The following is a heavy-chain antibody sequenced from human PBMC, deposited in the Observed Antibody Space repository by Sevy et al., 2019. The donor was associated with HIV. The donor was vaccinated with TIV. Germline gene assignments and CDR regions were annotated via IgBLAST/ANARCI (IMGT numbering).Heavy chain of an antibody. CDR2: INSDGSST. Sequence: GGSLRLSCAASGFTFSSYWMHWVRQAPGKGLVWVSRINSDGSSTSYADSVKGRFTICRDNAKNTLYLQMNSLRAEDTAVYYCARDRYCSGGSCYSDRFDNGFDPWGQGTLVTVSS. CDR1: GFTFSSYW. D-gene: IGHD2-15*01. J-gene: IGHJ5*02. CDR3: ARDRYCSGGSCYSDRFDNGFDP. V-gene: IGHV3-74*01.